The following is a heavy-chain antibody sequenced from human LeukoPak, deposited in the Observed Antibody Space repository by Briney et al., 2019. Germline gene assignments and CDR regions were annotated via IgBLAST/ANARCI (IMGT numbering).Heavy chain of an antibody. CDR2: ISYDGSNK. Sequence: QTGGSLRLSCAASGFTFSSYAMHWVRQAPGKGLEWVAVISYDGSNKYYADSVKGRFTISRDNSKNTLYLQMNSLRAEDTAVYYCAREIAVAGMRDYWGQGTLVTVSS. J-gene: IGHJ4*02. CDR3: AREIAVAGMRDY. CDR1: GFTFSSYA. D-gene: IGHD6-19*01. V-gene: IGHV3-30*04.